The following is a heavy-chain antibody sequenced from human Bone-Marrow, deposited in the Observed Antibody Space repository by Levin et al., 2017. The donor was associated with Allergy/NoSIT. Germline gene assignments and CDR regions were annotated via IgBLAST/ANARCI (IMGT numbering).Heavy chain of an antibody. V-gene: IGHV3-30-3*01. D-gene: IGHD4-17*01. J-gene: IGHJ4*02. CDR1: GFTFSSYA. CDR3: ARDDYGDYSAPDY. Sequence: AGGSLRLSCAASGFTFSSYAMHWVRQAPGKGLEWVAVISYDGSNKYYADSVKGRFTISRDNSKNTLYLQMNSLRAEDTAVYYCARDDYGDYSAPDYWGQGTLVTVSS. CDR2: ISYDGSNK.